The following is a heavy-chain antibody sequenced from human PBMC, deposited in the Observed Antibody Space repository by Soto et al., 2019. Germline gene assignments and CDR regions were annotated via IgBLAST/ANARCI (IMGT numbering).Heavy chain of an antibody. J-gene: IGHJ5*02. Sequence: GGSLRLSCAASGFTFSSYGMHWVRQAPGKGLEWVAVIWYDGSNKYYADSVKGRFTISRDNSKNTLYLQMNSLRAEDTAVYYCARGAGGGSCCNWFDPWGQGTLVTVSS. CDR1: GFTFSSYG. CDR3: ARGAGGGSCCNWFDP. D-gene: IGHD2-15*01. V-gene: IGHV3-33*01. CDR2: IWYDGSNK.